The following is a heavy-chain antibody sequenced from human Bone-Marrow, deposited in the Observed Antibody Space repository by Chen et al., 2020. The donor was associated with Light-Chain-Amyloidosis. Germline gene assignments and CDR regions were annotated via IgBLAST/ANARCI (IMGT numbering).Heavy chain of an antibody. CDR3: ARYSSVWLHFDY. Sequence: QVQLVESGGGVVQPGGSLRLPCAASAFTFSSYDMHWVRQAPGKGLEWVAFIRYDGSNKYYADSVKGRFTISRDNYKNTLCLQRNSLRAEDTAVYYCARYSSVWLHFDYWGQGTLVTVSS. CDR2: IRYDGSNK. J-gene: IGHJ4*02. CDR1: AFTFSSYD. D-gene: IGHD6-19*01. V-gene: IGHV3-30*02.